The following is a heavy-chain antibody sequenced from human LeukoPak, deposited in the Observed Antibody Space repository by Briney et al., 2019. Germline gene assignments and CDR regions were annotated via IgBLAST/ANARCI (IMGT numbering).Heavy chain of an antibody. CDR3: ARGRYSGSLSPYDY. V-gene: IGHV3-33*01. D-gene: IGHD1-26*01. CDR2: IWNDGSRR. CDR1: GFTFSTYG. J-gene: IGHJ4*02. Sequence: GGSLRLSCAASGFTFSTYGMHWVRQAPGKGLEWVALIWNDGSRRYYLDSVKGRFTISRDDSNSTLSLQMNSLRVEDTAVYYCARGRYSGSLSPYDYWGQGTLVTVSS.